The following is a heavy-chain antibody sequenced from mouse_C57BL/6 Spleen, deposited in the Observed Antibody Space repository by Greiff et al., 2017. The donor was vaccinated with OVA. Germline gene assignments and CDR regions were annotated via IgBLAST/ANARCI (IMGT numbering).Heavy chain of an antibody. CDR3: ARVTTVVDRYAMDY. CDR2: IYSGDGDT. Sequence: VQLQQSGPELVKPGASVKISCKASGYAFSSSWMNWVKQRPGKGLEWIGRIYSGDGDTNYNGKFKGKATLTADKSSSTAYMQLSSLTSEDSAVYFCARVTTVVDRYAMDYWGQGTSVTVSS. V-gene: IGHV1-82*01. D-gene: IGHD1-1*01. CDR1: GYAFSSSW. J-gene: IGHJ4*01.